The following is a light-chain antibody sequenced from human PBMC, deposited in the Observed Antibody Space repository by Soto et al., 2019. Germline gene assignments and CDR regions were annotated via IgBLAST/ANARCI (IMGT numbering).Light chain of an antibody. J-gene: IGKJ3*01. CDR3: QKYNNGPPAT. V-gene: IGKV1-27*01. CDR1: QAINNF. CDR2: AAT. Sequence: DIQMTQSPSSLSASVGDRVTITCRASQAINNFLAWYQQKPGKAPKLLIYAATTLQSGVPSRFSGGGSGTDFTLTISILQPEDVATYYCQKYNNGPPATFGPGTKVGV.